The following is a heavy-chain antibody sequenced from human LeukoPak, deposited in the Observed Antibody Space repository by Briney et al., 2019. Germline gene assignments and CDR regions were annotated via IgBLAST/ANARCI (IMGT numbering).Heavy chain of an antibody. D-gene: IGHD6-13*01. J-gene: IGHJ5*02. CDR3: ARLGDIAAASPLNWFDP. Sequence: PSETLSLTCTVSGYSISSGYYWGWIRQPPGKGLEWIGSIYHSGSTYYNPSLKSRVTISVDTSKNQFSLKLSSVTAADTAVYYCARLGDIAAASPLNWFDPWGQGTLVTVSS. CDR1: GYSISSGYY. V-gene: IGHV4-38-2*02. CDR2: IYHSGST.